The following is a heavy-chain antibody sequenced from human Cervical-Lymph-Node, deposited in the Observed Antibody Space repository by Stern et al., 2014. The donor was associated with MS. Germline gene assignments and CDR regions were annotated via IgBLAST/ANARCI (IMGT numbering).Heavy chain of an antibody. CDR2: IYHSGTT. Sequence: QLQLQVSGPGLVRPSQTLSVTCSVSGGSISRGDPYWTWIRQSPGKGLEWIGHIYHSGTTKYNPSLKGRVTISEDSSKNQFSLKLTSVTAADTALYYCVGEQEYGFYGEWGQGTQVSVSS. CDR3: VGEQEYGFYGE. V-gene: IGHV4-30-4*01. CDR1: GGSISRGDPY. J-gene: IGHJ4*02. D-gene: IGHD2/OR15-2a*01.